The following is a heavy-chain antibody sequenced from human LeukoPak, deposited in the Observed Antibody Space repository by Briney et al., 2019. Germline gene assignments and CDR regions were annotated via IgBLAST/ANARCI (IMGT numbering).Heavy chain of an antibody. D-gene: IGHD6-19*01. CDR2: ISSSSSTI. Sequence: GGSLRLSCAASGFTFSSYSMNWVRQAPGKGLEWVSYISSSSSTIYYADSVKGRFTISRDNAKNSLYLQMNSLRAEDTAVYYCARNTVAGTWAEYFQHWGQGTLVTVSS. CDR1: GFTFSSYS. J-gene: IGHJ1*01. V-gene: IGHV3-48*01. CDR3: ARNTVAGTWAEYFQH.